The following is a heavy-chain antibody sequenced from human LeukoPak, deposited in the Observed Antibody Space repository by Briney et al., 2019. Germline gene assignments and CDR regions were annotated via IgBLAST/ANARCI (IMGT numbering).Heavy chain of an antibody. V-gene: IGHV3-9*03. D-gene: IGHD5-18*01. Sequence: GRSLSLSCAASGFPFDDYAMHWVRQAPGKGLEGVSGISWNSGSIGYADSVKGRFTISRDNAKNSLYLQMNSLRAEGMALYYCAKGGTAMVTAVDYWGQGTLVTVSS. CDR3: AKGGTAMVTAVDY. CDR1: GFPFDDYA. CDR2: ISWNSGSI. J-gene: IGHJ4*02.